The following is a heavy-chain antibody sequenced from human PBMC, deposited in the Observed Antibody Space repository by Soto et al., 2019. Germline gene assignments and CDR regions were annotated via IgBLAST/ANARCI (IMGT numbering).Heavy chain of an antibody. CDR2: ISYDGSNK. CDR3: AKNDYGDASFDY. V-gene: IGHV3-30*18. J-gene: IGHJ4*02. Sequence: VQLVESGGGVVQPGRSLRLSCAASGFTFSSYGMHWVRQAPGKGLEWVAVISYDGSNKYYADSVKGRFTISRDNSKNTLYLQMNSLRAEDTAVYYCAKNDYGDASFDYWGQGTLVTVSS. D-gene: IGHD4-17*01. CDR1: GFTFSSYG.